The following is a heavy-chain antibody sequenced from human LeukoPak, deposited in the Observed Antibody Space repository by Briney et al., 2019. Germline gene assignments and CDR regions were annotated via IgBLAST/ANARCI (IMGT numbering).Heavy chain of an antibody. D-gene: IGHD3-10*01. CDR1: GFTFSSYA. J-gene: IGHJ4*02. CDR3: ARHYYAGSGTYRPFDY. V-gene: IGHV4-30-2*03. CDR2: IYSDGT. Sequence: LRLSCAASGFTFSSYAMSWVRQAPGKGLEWIGSIYSDGTYYNPSLKSRIAMSVDTSKNQFSLSLRSVTATDTAVYYCARHYYAGSGTYRPFDYWGQGTLVTVAS.